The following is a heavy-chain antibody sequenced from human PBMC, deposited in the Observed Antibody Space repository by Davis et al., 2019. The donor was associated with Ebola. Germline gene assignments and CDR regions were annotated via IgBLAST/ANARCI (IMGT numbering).Heavy chain of an antibody. CDR3: ARVSSGGELDY. CDR2: ISSSGSTI. V-gene: IGHV3-48*01. D-gene: IGHD3-16*01. J-gene: IGHJ4*02. CDR1: GFTFSSYS. Sequence: GESLKISCAASGFTFSSYSMNWVRQAPGKGLEWVSYISSSGSTIYYADSVKGRFTISRDNSKNTLYLQMNSLRAEDTAVYYCARVSSGGELDYWGQGTLVTVSS.